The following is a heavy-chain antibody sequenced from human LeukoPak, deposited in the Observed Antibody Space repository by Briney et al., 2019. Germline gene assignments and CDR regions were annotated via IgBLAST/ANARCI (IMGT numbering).Heavy chain of an antibody. CDR1: GYTFTSYW. D-gene: IGHD2-2*01. J-gene: IGHJ6*02. CDR3: ATKAVGVPAATHYYYYYGMDV. Sequence: RGEPLNISCKRSGYTFTSYWISWVRKMPGKGLEWMGGIDPRESYTNSSPSFQADVPIPADKSISTAYLQWSSLKASDTAMYYCATKAVGVPAATHYYYYYGMDVWGQGTTVTVSS. V-gene: IGHV5-10-1*01. CDR2: IDPRESYT.